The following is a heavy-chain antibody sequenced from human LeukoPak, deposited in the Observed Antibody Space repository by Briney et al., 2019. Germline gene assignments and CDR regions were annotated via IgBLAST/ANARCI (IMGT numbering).Heavy chain of an antibody. V-gene: IGHV1-2*02. J-gene: IGHJ3*02. CDR3: ARKEAGFDYDYVWGSLPGPRTDAFDI. Sequence: GASVKVSCKASGYTFTGYYMHWVRQAPGQGLEWMGWINPNSGGTNYAQKFQGRVTMTRDTSISTAYMELSRLRSDDTAVYYCARKEAGFDYDYVWGSLPGPRTDAFDIWGQGTMVTVSS. CDR2: INPNSGGT. D-gene: IGHD3-16*01. CDR1: GYTFTGYY.